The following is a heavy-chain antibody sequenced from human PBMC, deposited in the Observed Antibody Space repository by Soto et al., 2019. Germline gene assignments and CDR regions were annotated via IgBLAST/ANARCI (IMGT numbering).Heavy chain of an antibody. CDR2: IIPILGIA. J-gene: IGHJ6*03. CDR1: GGTFSSYT. Sequence: SVKVSCKASGGTFSSYTISCARQAPGQGLEWMGRIIPILGIANYAQKFQGRVTITADKSTSTAYMELSSLRSEDTAVYYCARDLCSSTSCYAYYYYYMDVWGKGTTVTVSS. D-gene: IGHD2-2*01. V-gene: IGHV1-69*04. CDR3: ARDLCSSTSCYAYYYYYMDV.